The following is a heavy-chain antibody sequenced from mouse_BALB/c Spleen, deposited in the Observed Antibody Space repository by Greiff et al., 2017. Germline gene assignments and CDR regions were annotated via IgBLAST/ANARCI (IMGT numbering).Heavy chain of an antibody. D-gene: IGHD1-1*01. CDR1: GFTFSSFG. Sequence: EVHLVESGGGLVQPGGSRKLSCAASGFTFSSFGMHWVRQAPEKGLEWVAYISSGSSTIYYADTVKGRFTISRDNPKNTLFLQMTSLRSEDTAMYYCARDYGSSHWYFDVWGAGTTVTVSS. CDR3: ARDYGSSHWYFDV. J-gene: IGHJ1*01. V-gene: IGHV5-17*02. CDR2: ISSGSSTI.